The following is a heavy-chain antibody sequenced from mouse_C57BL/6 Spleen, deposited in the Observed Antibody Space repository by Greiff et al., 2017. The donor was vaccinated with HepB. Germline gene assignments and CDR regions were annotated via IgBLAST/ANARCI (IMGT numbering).Heavy chain of an antibody. CDR3: AREGYGNFAWFAY. CDR2: IYPGSGST. CDR1: GYTFTSYW. V-gene: IGHV1-55*01. D-gene: IGHD2-1*01. Sequence: QVQLQQPGAELVKPGASVKMSCKASGYTFTSYWITWVKQRPGQGLEWIGDIYPGSGSTNYNEKFKSKATLTVDTSSSIAYMQLSSLTSEDSAVYYCAREGYGNFAWFAYWGQGTLVTVSA. J-gene: IGHJ3*01.